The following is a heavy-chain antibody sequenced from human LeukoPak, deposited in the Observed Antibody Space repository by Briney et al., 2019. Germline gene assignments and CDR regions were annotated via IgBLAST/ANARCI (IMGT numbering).Heavy chain of an antibody. CDR3: ASSYGSGTPYYFDY. J-gene: IGHJ4*02. D-gene: IGHD3-10*01. V-gene: IGHV4-30-4*01. CDR2: IYYSGST. Sequence: PSQTLSLTCTVSGGSISSGDYYWSWIRQPPGKGLEWIGYIYYSGSTYYNPSLKSRVTISVDTSKNQFSLKPSSVTAADTAVYYCASSYGSGTPYYFDYWGQGTLVTVSS. CDR1: GGSISSGDYY.